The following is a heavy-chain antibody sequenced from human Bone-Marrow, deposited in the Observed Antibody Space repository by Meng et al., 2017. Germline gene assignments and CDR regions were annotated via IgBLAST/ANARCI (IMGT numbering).Heavy chain of an antibody. D-gene: IGHD2-21*01. J-gene: IGHJ2*01. V-gene: IGHV3-66*01. CDR1: GFTVSSNY. CDR3: TRGLAPEGYFDL. CDR2: LYGDGTT. Sequence: VQLVESGGGVVQPGRSLRLSCAASGFTVSSNYMNWIRQAPGKGLEWVSVLYGDGTTYYAHSVKGRFTISRDNSKNTLYLQMNSLRAEDTAVYYCTRGLAPEGYFDLWGRGTLVTVSS.